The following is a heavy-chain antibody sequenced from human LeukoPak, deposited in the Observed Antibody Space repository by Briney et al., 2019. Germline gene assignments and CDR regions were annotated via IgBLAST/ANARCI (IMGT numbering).Heavy chain of an antibody. D-gene: IGHD6-13*01. Sequence: SETLSLTCTVSGGSISSSSYYWGWIHQPPGKGLEWIGSIYYSGNTYYNPSLKSRVTISVDTSKNQFSLKLTSVTAADTAVYYCARQEQLVRNIDYWGQGTLVTVSS. CDR2: IYYSGNT. CDR1: GGSISSSSYY. V-gene: IGHV4-39*01. CDR3: ARQEQLVRNIDY. J-gene: IGHJ4*02.